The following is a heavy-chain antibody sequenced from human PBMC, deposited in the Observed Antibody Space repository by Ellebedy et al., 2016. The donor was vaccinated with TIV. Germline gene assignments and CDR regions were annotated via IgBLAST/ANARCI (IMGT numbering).Heavy chain of an antibody. V-gene: IGHV3-23*01. CDR3: AKVAGVCSGGSCYSDY. D-gene: IGHD2-15*01. J-gene: IGHJ4*02. Sequence: PGGSLRLSCAASGFTFNNYAMSWVRQAQGRGLEWVSAISGGGGNYTHYSDSVKGRFTISRDNSKNTLYLQMNSLRADDTAVYYCAKVAGVCSGGSCYSDYWGQGTLVTVSS. CDR1: GFTFNNYA. CDR2: ISGGGGNYT.